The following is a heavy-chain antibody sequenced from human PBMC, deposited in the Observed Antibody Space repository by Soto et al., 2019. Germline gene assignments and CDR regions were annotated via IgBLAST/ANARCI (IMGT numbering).Heavy chain of an antibody. CDR1: GFTFSSYS. D-gene: IGHD3-3*01. CDR2: ISSSSSYI. J-gene: IGHJ6*02. CDR3: ASFLYDFWSGYLGIYGMDV. V-gene: IGHV3-21*01. Sequence: GGSLRLSCAAPGFTFSSYSMNWVRQAPGKGLEWVSSISSSSSYIYYADSVKGRFTISRDNAKNSLYLQMNSLRAEDTAVYYCASFLYDFWSGYLGIYGMDVWGQGTTVTVSS.